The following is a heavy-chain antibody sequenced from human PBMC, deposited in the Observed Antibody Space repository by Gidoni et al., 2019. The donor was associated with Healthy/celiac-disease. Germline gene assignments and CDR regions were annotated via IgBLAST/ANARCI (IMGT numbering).Heavy chain of an antibody. CDR2: IYNSGST. Sequence: LQLQVSGSGLVKPSQTLSLTCAGSRGSIPTGGYSWRWTRQPPGKGLEWIGYIYNSGSTYYNPSRKGRVTITVDRTKNQFALKLISGTGADTALYCGARGGVWLNGMDVWGQGTTVTVSS. CDR3: ARGGVWLNGMDV. J-gene: IGHJ6*02. D-gene: IGHD2-21*01. CDR1: RGSIPTGGYS. V-gene: IGHV4-30-2*01.